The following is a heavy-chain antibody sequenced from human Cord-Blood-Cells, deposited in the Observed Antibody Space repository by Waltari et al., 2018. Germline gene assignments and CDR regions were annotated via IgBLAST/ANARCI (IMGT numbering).Heavy chain of an antibody. CDR3: ARYRSIAARDAFDI. V-gene: IGHV1-2*02. CDR1: GYTFTGYY. J-gene: IGHJ3*02. CDR2: INPNSGGT. D-gene: IGHD6-6*01. Sequence: QVQLVQSGAEVKKPGASVKVSCKASGYTFTGYYMHWVRQAPGQGLEWMGWINPNSGGTNDAQKFQGRVTMTRDTSISTAYMELSRLRSDDTAVYYCARYRSIAARDAFDIWGQGTMVTVSS.